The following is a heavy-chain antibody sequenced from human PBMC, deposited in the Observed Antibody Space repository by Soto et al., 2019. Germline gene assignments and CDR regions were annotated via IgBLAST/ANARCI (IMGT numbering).Heavy chain of an antibody. Sequence: SETLSLTCTVSGGSISSYYWSWIRQPPGKGLEWVGYIYYSGSTNYEPSLKSRVTISVDTSKNQFSLKLSSVTAADTAVYYCARQQEGRGVVIWFDPWGQGTLVTVSS. CDR3: ARQQEGRGVVIWFDP. CDR2: IYYSGST. CDR1: GGSISSYY. J-gene: IGHJ5*02. D-gene: IGHD3-3*01. V-gene: IGHV4-59*01.